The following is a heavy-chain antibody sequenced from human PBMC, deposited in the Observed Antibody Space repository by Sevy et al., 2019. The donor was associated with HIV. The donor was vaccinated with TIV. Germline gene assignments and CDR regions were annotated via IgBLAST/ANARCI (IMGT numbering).Heavy chain of an antibody. CDR3: ARELYYDSSGYEVH. D-gene: IGHD3-22*01. CDR1: GFTFSSYS. Sequence: GGSLRLSCAASGFTFSSYSMNWVRQAPGKGLEWVSYISSSSSTIYYADSVKGRFTISRDNAKNSLYLLMNSLRAEDTAVYYCARELYYDSSGYEVHWGQGTLVTVSS. V-gene: IGHV3-48*01. J-gene: IGHJ1*01. CDR2: ISSSSSTI.